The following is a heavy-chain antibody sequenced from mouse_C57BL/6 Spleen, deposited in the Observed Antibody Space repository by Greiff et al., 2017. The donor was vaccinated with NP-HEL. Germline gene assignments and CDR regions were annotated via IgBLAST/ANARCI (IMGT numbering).Heavy chain of an antibody. Sequence: VKLQQPGAELVKPGASVKMSCKASGYTFTSYWITWVKQRPGQGLEWIGDINPGSGGTNYNEKFKSKATLTVDTSSSTAYMQLSSLTSEDSAVYYCAREVGYFDYWGQGTTLTVSS. CDR3: AREVGYFDY. CDR2: INPGSGGT. V-gene: IGHV1-55*01. CDR1: GYTFTSYW. J-gene: IGHJ2*01.